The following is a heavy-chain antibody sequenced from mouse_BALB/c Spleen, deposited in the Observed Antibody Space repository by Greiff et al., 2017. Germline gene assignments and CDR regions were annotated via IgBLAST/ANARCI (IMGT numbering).Heavy chain of an antibody. D-gene: IGHD2-4*01. Sequence: EVKLVESGGGLVQPGGSLKLSCAASGFTFSSYGMSWVRQTPDKRLELVATINSNGGSTYYPDSVKGRFTISRDNAKNTLYLQMSSLKSEDTAMYYCAREGMITYYAMDYWGQGTSVTVSS. J-gene: IGHJ4*01. CDR2: INSNGGST. CDR3: AREGMITYYAMDY. V-gene: IGHV5-6-3*01. CDR1: GFTFSSYG.